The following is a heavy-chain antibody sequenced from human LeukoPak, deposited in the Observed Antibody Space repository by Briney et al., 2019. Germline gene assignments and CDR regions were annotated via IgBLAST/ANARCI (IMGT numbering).Heavy chain of an antibody. V-gene: IGHV4-34*01. CDR2: INHSGST. Sequence: PSETLSLTCAVYGGSFSGYYWSWIRQPPGKGLEWIGEINHSGSTNYNPSLKSRVTISVDTSKNQFSLKLSSVTAADTAVYYCARAGIAVAGLPSDYWGQGTLVTVSS. CDR1: GGSFSGYY. J-gene: IGHJ4*02. CDR3: ARAGIAVAGLPSDY. D-gene: IGHD6-19*01.